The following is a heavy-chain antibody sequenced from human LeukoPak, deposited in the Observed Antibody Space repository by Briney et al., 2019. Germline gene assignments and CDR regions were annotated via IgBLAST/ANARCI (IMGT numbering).Heavy chain of an antibody. CDR1: GFTFSSYS. V-gene: IGHV3-21*01. J-gene: IGHJ6*02. CDR2: MSSSSGYI. CDR3: ARSNDCISNSCYGGMDV. Sequence: GGSLTLSCAASGFTFSSYSMNWVRQAPGKGLEWVSSMSSSSGYINYADSLKGRFAVSRDNAKNSLSLQMNSLRAEDTAVYYCARSNDCISNSCYGGMDVWGQGTTVTVSS. D-gene: IGHD2-2*01.